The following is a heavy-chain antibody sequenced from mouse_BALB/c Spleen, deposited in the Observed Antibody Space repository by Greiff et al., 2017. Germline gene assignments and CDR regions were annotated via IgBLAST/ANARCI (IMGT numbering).Heavy chain of an antibody. Sequence: EVKLVESGGGLVQPGGSRTLSCAVSGFSFSSFGMHWVRQAPEKGLEWVAYISSGRSTIYYSDTVKGRFTISRDNPKNTLFLQMTSLRSEDTAMYYCARSGYYGSGYTFAYWGKGTLVTVSA. V-gene: IGHV5-17*02. CDR2: ISSGRSTI. CDR1: GFSFSSFG. D-gene: IGHD1-1*01. J-gene: IGHJ3*01. CDR3: ARSGYYGSGYTFAY.